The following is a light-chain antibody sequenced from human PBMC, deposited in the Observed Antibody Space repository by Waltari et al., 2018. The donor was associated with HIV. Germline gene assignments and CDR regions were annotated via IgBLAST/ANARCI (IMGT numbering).Light chain of an antibody. Sequence: SYELTQPPSVSVSPGQTARITCSGAALAKQYAYWYQQKPGKAPLSIIYKDSERPSGIPERFSGSSSGTTVTLTISGVQAEDEADYYCQSADSSGSNFVFGSGTKVTVL. CDR2: KDS. CDR3: QSADSSGSNFV. J-gene: IGLJ1*01. CDR1: ALAKQY. V-gene: IGLV3-25*03.